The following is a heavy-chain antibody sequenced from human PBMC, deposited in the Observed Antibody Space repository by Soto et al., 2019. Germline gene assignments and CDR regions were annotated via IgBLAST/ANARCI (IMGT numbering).Heavy chain of an antibody. V-gene: IGHV1-18*01. Sequence: ASVKVSCKASGYTFTSYGISWVRQAPGQGLEWMGWISAYNGNTNYAQKLQGRVTMTTDTSTGTAYMELRSLRSDDTAVYYCARVYYDIFTGSPYNWFDPWGQGTLVTVSS. D-gene: IGHD3-9*01. CDR1: GYTFTSYG. J-gene: IGHJ5*02. CDR2: ISAYNGNT. CDR3: ARVYYDIFTGSPYNWFDP.